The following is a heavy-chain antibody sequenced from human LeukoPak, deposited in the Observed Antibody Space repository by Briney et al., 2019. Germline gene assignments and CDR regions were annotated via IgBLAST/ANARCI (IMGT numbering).Heavy chain of an antibody. CDR2: ISYSGST. V-gene: IGHV4-59*08. CDR3: ASSGLMRESFDY. D-gene: IGHD3-10*01. J-gene: IGHJ4*02. Sequence: SETLSLTCTVSGGSISSSYWSWIRQPPGKGLELIGYISYSGSTNYNPSLKSRVTLSVDTSKNHFSLRLSSVTAADTAVYCCASSGLMRESFDYWGQGTLVTVSS. CDR1: GGSISSSY.